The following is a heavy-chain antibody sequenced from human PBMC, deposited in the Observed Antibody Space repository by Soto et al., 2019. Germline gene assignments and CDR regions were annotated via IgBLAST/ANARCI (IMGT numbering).Heavy chain of an antibody. Sequence: GESLKISCNGSGYSFTSYWISWVRQMPGKGLEWMGRIDPSDSYTNYSPSFQGHVTISADKSISTAYLQWSSLKASDTAMYYCARHYIEFADIVLMGARYYGMDVWGQGTTVTVSS. CDR1: GYSFTSYW. CDR3: ARHYIEFADIVLMGARYYGMDV. J-gene: IGHJ6*02. V-gene: IGHV5-10-1*01. D-gene: IGHD2-8*01. CDR2: IDPSDSYT.